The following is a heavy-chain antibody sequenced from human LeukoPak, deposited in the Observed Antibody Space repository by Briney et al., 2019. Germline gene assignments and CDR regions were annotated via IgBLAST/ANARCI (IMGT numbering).Heavy chain of an antibody. Sequence: GGSLSLFCAASGYIFSTYGMHWVRQAPGKGLVWVSRINTDGSSTAYAASVKGRFTLSRDNAKNILYLQMNSLRAEDTAVYYCARERVGSDCYGSDVWGQGCTVSVSS. CDR2: INTDGSST. CDR1: GYIFSTYG. V-gene: IGHV3-74*01. D-gene: IGHD6-25*01. CDR3: ARERVGSDCYGSDV. J-gene: IGHJ6*02.